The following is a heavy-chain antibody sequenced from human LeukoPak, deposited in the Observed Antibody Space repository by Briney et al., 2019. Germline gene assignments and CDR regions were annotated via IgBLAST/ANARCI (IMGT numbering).Heavy chain of an antibody. Sequence: GASVKVSCKASGYTFTDYYIHWVRQARGQGLEWMGIINPSGGNTKYAEKFQARVTMTRDTSTSTVYMDLSSLRSEDTAVYYCARAQGYGDCDYWGQGTLVTVSS. CDR2: INPSGGNT. CDR1: GYTFTDYY. CDR3: ARAQGYGDCDY. D-gene: IGHD4-17*01. J-gene: IGHJ4*02. V-gene: IGHV1-46*01.